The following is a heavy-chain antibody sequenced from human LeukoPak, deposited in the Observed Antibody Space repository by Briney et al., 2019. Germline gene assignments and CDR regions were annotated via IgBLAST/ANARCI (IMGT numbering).Heavy chain of an antibody. CDR2: ISWNSGHI. Sequence: GGSLRLSCGASGFTFNNYAMHWVRQAPGKGLEWVSGISWNSGHIGYTDSVKGRFIISRDNAKNYVYLQMNSLRTEDTALYYCAKDQFGGNYAFDSWGQGTLVTVSS. CDR1: GFTFNNYA. CDR3: AKDQFGGNYAFDS. D-gene: IGHD3-10*01. J-gene: IGHJ4*02. V-gene: IGHV3-9*01.